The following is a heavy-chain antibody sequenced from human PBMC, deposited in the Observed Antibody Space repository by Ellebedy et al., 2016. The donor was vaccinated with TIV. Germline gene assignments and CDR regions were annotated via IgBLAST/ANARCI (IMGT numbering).Heavy chain of an antibody. CDR3: ARGYCTIRRCFAPSWASFDM. CDR2: IKQDGRDI. Sequence: PGGSLRLSCADSGSTFRSYWMSWVRQPPGKGLEWVTNIKQDGRDIYYVESVKGRFTISRDNAKISLYLQMNSLTVEETAVYDCARGYCTIRRCFAPSWASFDMWGQGTMVTVSS. CDR1: GSTFRSYW. V-gene: IGHV3-7*04. J-gene: IGHJ3*02. D-gene: IGHD2-8*01.